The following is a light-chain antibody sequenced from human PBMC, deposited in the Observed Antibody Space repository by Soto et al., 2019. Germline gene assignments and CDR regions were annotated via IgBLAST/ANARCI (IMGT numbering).Light chain of an antibody. CDR2: DAS. CDR1: LDISNY. V-gene: IGKV1-33*01. Sequence: DIPMTQSPSSLSASVGDRVTISCQASLDISNYLNWYQQKPGKAPKLLIYDASNLETGVPSRFSGSGSGTDFTFTISSLQPEDIATYYCQQYDNVPSWTFGQGTKVEIK. J-gene: IGKJ1*01. CDR3: QQYDNVPSWT.